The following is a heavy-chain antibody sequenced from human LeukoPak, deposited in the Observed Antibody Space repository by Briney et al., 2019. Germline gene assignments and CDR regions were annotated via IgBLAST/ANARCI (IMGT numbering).Heavy chain of an antibody. V-gene: IGHV4-39*07. Sequence: NPSETLSLTCTVSGGSISSSSYYWGWICQPPGKGLEWIGSIYFSGSTYYNPSLKSRVTILVDTSKNQFSLKLSSVTAADTAVYYCARDDASRSYGVPGYWGQGTLVTVSS. CDR2: IYFSGST. CDR3: ARDDASRSYGVPGY. CDR1: GGSISSSSYY. J-gene: IGHJ4*02. D-gene: IGHD1-26*01.